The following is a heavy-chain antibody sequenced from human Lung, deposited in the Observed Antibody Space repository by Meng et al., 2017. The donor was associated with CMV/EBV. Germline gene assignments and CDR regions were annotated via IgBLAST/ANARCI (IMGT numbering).Heavy chain of an antibody. J-gene: IGHJ3*02. V-gene: IGHV3-30-3*01. CDR3: AREFSGTTYYYDSSGYFAFDI. Sequence: GGSXRLXXAASGFTFSSYAMHWVRQAPGKGLEWVAVISYDGSNKYYADSVKGRFTISRDNSKNTLYLQMNSLRAEDTAVYYGAREFSGTTYYYDSSGYFAFDIWGQGTMVXVSS. CDR2: ISYDGSNK. D-gene: IGHD3-22*01. CDR1: GFTFSSYA.